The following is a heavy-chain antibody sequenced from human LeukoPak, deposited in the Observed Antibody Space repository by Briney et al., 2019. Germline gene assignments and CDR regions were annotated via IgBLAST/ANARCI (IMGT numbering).Heavy chain of an antibody. D-gene: IGHD6-13*01. CDR2: IYHSGST. CDR3: ARDREQQLDYYYYYYMDV. Sequence: SQTLSLTCTVSGGSISSGGYYWSWIRQPPGKGLKWIGYIYHSGSTYYNPSLKSRVTISVDRSKNQFSLKLSSVTAADTAVYYCARDREQQLDYYYYYYMDVWGKGTTVTVSS. CDR1: GGSISSGGYY. J-gene: IGHJ6*03. V-gene: IGHV4-30-2*01.